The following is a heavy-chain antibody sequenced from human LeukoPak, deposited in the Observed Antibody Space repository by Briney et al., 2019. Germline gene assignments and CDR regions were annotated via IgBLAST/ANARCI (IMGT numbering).Heavy chain of an antibody. CDR1: GFTLSSNA. J-gene: IGHJ4*02. D-gene: IGHD4-11*01. CDR2: ISGSGGST. CDR3: AKALSYSHFDY. Sequence: PGGSLRLSCAAPGFTLSSNAVNWVRQAPGKGLEWVSGISGSGGSTYYADSVKGRFTISRDNSKNTLYLQMNSLRAEDTAVYYCAKALSYSHFDYWGQGTLVTVSS. V-gene: IGHV3-23*01.